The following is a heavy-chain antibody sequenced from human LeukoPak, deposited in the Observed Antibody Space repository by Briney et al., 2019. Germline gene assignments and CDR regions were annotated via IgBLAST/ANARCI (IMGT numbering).Heavy chain of an antibody. J-gene: IGHJ4*02. CDR3: ARDRKGYGSGSYHLDY. D-gene: IGHD3-10*01. V-gene: IGHV3-30*01. Sequence: GRSLRLSCAASGFTFSSYAMHWVRQAPGKGLEWVAVISYDGSNKYYADSVKGRFTISRDNSKYTLYLQMNSLRAEDTAVYYCARDRKGYGSGSYHLDYWGQGTLVTVSS. CDR2: ISYDGSNK. CDR1: GFTFSSYA.